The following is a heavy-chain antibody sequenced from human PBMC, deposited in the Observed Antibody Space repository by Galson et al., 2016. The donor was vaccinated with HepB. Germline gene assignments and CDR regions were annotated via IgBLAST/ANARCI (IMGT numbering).Heavy chain of an antibody. J-gene: IGHJ6*02. Sequence: SLRLSCAASGFTFSDYYINWIRQAPGKGLEWVSCISSSNSYTSYADSVKGRFTISGDNAKNSLYLQMSSLRVEDTAIYYCVREALGTTTSYYYGLDVWGRGTTVTVSS. CDR3: VREALGTTTSYYYGLDV. D-gene: IGHD1-26*01. CDR1: GFTFSDYY. V-gene: IGHV3-11*06. CDR2: ISSSNSYT.